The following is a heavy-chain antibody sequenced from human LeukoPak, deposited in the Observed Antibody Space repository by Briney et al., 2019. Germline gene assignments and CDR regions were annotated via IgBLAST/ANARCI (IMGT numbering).Heavy chain of an antibody. J-gene: IGHJ4*02. D-gene: IGHD6-19*01. CDR2: ISYDGSNK. CDR3: AKDGSGWYCDD. CDR1: GFTFSSYA. Sequence: GGSLRLSCAASGFTFSSYAMHWVRQAPGKGLEWVAVISYDGSNKYYADSVKGRFTISRDNSKNTLYLQMNSLRADDTAVYYCAKDGSGWYCDDWGQGTLVTVSS. V-gene: IGHV3-30-3*01.